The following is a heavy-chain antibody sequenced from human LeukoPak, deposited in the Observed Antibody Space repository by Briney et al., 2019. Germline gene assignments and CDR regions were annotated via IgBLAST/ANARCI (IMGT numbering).Heavy chain of an antibody. CDR1: GFKFRDKA. CDR2: ISYDGSNQ. Sequence: GGSLRLSCAGTGFKFRDKAMHWVRQAPGKGLEWVAVISYDGSNQNYADSVKGRFTISRDNSKNTLYLQVNGLRPEDTAVYYCARDGGDKTAYYGDQFDCWGQGTLVTVSS. CDR3: ARDGGDKTAYYGDQFDC. J-gene: IGHJ4*02. D-gene: IGHD3-9*01. V-gene: IGHV3-30*03.